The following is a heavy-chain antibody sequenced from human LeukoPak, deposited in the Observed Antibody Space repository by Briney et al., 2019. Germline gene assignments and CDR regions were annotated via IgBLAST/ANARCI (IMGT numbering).Heavy chain of an antibody. CDR1: GGSISSGGYY. CDR2: IYYSGST. Sequence: SETLSLTCTVSGGSISSGGYYWSWIRQHPGKGLEWIGYIYYSGSTYYNPSLKSRVTISVDTSKNQFSLKLSSVTAADTAAYYCARLNYDILTGPDYWGRGTLVTVSS. CDR3: ARLNYDILTGPDY. J-gene: IGHJ4*02. V-gene: IGHV4-31*03. D-gene: IGHD3-9*01.